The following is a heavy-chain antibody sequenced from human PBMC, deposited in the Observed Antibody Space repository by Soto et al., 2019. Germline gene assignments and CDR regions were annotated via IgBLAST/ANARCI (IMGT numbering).Heavy chain of an antibody. J-gene: IGHJ3*02. CDR1: GGSISSGGYY. V-gene: IGHV4-31*03. Sequence: PSETLSLTCTVSGGSISSGGYYWSWIRQHPGKGLEWIGYIFYSGTTYYNPSLKSRVTISVDTSKNQFSLKLSSVTAADTAVYYCARVGCGGDCYGNDAFDIWGQGTMVTVSS. CDR2: IFYSGTT. D-gene: IGHD2-21*02. CDR3: ARVGCGGDCYGNDAFDI.